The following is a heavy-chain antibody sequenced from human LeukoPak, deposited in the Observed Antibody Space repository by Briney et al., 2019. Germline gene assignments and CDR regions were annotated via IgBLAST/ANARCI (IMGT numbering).Heavy chain of an antibody. D-gene: IGHD3-22*01. J-gene: IGHJ4*02. CDR2: ISGSSDAI. CDR1: GFTFSTYS. Sequence: GGSLRLSCAASGFTFSTYSMSWVRQAPGKGLEWVSYISGSSDAIYYADSVKGRFTISRDNAKNSLYLQMNSLRAEDTAVYYCARDRTLGYYYDSSGYLDYWGQGTLVTVSS. CDR3: ARDRTLGYYYDSSGYLDY. V-gene: IGHV3-48*01.